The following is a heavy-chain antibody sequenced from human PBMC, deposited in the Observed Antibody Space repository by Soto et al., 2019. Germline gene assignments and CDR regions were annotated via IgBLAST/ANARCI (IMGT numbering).Heavy chain of an antibody. J-gene: IGHJ6*02. CDR1: GGSISSYY. CDR2: IYYRGSP. Sequence: SDTLSLTCTVSGGSISSYYWSWIRQPPGKGLEWIGYIYYRGSPNYNPSLKSRVTISVDTSKNQFSLKLKSVTAADTAVYYCARKLMTYYDFWSGSIPAGKDVWGQGTTVTVSS. D-gene: IGHD3-3*01. CDR3: ARKLMTYYDFWSGSIPAGKDV. V-gene: IGHV4-59*12.